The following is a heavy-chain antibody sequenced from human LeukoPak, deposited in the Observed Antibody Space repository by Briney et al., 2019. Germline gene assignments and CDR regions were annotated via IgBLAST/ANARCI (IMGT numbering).Heavy chain of an antibody. V-gene: IGHV3-66*01. CDR2: IYSGGST. J-gene: IGHJ4*02. CDR3: AKEGPRSAFDY. CDR1: GFTVSSNY. Sequence: GGSLRLSCAASGFTVSSNYMSWVRQAPGKGLEWVSVIYSGGSTYYADSVKGRFTISRDNSKNTLYLQMNSLRAEDTAVYYCAKEGPRSAFDYWGQGTLVTVSP.